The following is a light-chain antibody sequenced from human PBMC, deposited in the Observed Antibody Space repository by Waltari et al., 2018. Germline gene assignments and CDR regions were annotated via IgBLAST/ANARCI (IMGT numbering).Light chain of an antibody. V-gene: IGKV1-5*03. CDR2: EAS. J-gene: IGKJ3*01. CDR3: QQLNSHLFT. Sequence: DIQMTQSPSTLSASVGDRVTITCRASQSISTSLAWYQQKKGKAPHLLIFEASTLQSGVPSRFSGSGSGTEFTRTISSLQPDDFATYYCQQLNSHLFTFGPGTTVDIK. CDR1: QSISTS.